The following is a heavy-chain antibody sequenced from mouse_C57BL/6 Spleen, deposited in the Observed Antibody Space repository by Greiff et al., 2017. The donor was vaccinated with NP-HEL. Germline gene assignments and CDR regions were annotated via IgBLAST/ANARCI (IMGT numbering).Heavy chain of an antibody. CDR2: INPSSGYT. CDR3: ARYYGSKELRAGFDY. J-gene: IGHJ3*01. Sequence: QVQLQQSGAELVKPGASVKLSCKASGYTFTSYWMHWVKQRPGQGLEWIGYINPSSGYTNYNQKFKDKATLTADKSSSTAYMQLSSLTYEDSAVYYCARYYGSKELRAGFDYWGQGTLVTVSA. D-gene: IGHD1-1*01. CDR1: GYTFTSYW. V-gene: IGHV1-7*01.